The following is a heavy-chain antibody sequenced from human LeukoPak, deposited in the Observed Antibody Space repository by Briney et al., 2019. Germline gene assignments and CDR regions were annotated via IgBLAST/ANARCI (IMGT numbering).Heavy chain of an antibody. D-gene: IGHD6-6*01. V-gene: IGHV3-30*18. J-gene: IGHJ4*02. Sequence: GGSPRLSCAASGFTFSSYGMHWLRQATGKGLEWVAVISYDGSNKYYADSVKGRFTISRDNSKNTLYLQMNSLRAEDTAVYYCAKERSSSPIFDYWGQGTLVTVSS. CDR1: GFTFSSYG. CDR3: AKERSSSPIFDY. CDR2: ISYDGSNK.